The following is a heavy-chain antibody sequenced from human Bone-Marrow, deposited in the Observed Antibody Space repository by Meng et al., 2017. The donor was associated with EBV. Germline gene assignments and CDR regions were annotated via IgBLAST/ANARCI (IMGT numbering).Heavy chain of an antibody. Sequence: EVQLVESVGGLVKPGGSLRLSCAASGFTFSSYSMNWVRQAPGKGLEWVSSISSSSSYIYYADSVKGRFTISRDNAKNSLYLQMNSLRAEDTAVYYCASLHYYDSSGFDYWGQGTLVTVSS. V-gene: IGHV3-21*01. D-gene: IGHD3-22*01. J-gene: IGHJ4*02. CDR2: ISSSSSYI. CDR3: ASLHYYDSSGFDY. CDR1: GFTFSSYS.